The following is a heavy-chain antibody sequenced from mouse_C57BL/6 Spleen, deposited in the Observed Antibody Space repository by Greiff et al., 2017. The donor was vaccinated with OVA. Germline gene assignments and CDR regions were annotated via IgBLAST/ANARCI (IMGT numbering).Heavy chain of an antibody. V-gene: IGHV1-18*01. Sequence: EVQLQQSGPELVKPGASVKIPCKASGYTFTDYNMDWVKQSHGKSLEWIGDINPNNGGTIYNQKFKGKATLTVDKSSSTAYMELRSLTSEDTAVYYCARRYYGSSAHWYFDVWGTGATVTVSS. J-gene: IGHJ1*03. CDR2: INPNNGGT. CDR1: GYTFTDYN. CDR3: ARRYYGSSAHWYFDV. D-gene: IGHD1-1*01.